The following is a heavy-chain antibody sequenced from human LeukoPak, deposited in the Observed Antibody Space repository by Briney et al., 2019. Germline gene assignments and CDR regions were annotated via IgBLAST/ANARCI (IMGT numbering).Heavy chain of an antibody. J-gene: IGHJ4*02. D-gene: IGHD3-22*01. Sequence: SETLSLTCAVYGGSFSGYYWSWIRQPPGKGLEWIGEINHSGSTNYNPSLKSRVTISVDTSKNQFSLKLSSVTAADTAVYYCARDPDYYDSSGYRGYWGQGTLVTVSS. CDR2: INHSGST. CDR3: ARDPDYYDSSGYRGY. CDR1: GGSFSGYY. V-gene: IGHV4-34*01.